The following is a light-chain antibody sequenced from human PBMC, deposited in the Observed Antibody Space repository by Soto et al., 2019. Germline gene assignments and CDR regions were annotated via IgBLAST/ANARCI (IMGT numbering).Light chain of an antibody. CDR1: QGISSY. J-gene: IGKJ2*01. V-gene: IGKV1-9*01. CDR2: AAS. CDR3: LQLNSYPPT. Sequence: IQLTQSPSSLSASVGDRVTVTCRASQGISSYLAWYQQQPGKAPKLLIYAASTLQRGVSSRFSGSGSGTDFTLTISSLQPEDFATYYCLQLNSYPPTFGQGTKLEIK.